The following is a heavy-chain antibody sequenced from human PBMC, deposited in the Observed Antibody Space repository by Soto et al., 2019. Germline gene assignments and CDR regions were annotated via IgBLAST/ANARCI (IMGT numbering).Heavy chain of an antibody. Sequence: SETLSLTCIVSGGSISSHYWSWIRQPPGQGLEWIGYIYYSGSTNYNPSLKSRVTISVDTSKNQFSLKLSSVTAADTAVYYCARGTPFYGDYVYYYYMDFWGKGTTVTVSS. D-gene: IGHD4-17*01. CDR3: ARGTPFYGDYVYYYYMDF. CDR2: IYYSGST. V-gene: IGHV4-59*11. J-gene: IGHJ6*03. CDR1: GGSISSHY.